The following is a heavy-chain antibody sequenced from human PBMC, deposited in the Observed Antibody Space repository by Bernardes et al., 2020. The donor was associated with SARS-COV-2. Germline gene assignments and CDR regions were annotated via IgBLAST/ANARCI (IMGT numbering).Heavy chain of an antibody. D-gene: IGHD3-22*01. V-gene: IGHV4-34*01. CDR2: INHSGST. J-gene: IGHJ5*02. Sequence: SETLSLTCAVYGGSFSGYYWSWIRQPPGKGLEWIGEINHSGSTNYNPSLKSRVTISVDTSKNQFSLKLSSVTAADTAVYYCARGNASSKKRTNWFDPWGQGTLVTVSS. CDR3: ARGNASSKKRTNWFDP. CDR1: GGSFSGYY.